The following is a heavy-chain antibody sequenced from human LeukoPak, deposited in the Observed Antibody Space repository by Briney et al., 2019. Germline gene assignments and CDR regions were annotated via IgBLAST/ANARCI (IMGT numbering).Heavy chain of an antibody. CDR3: AREAVSGPFEY. CDR1: GGSVSRGYYY. V-gene: IGHV4-61*02. CDR2: IYTDGAI. J-gene: IGHJ4*02. D-gene: IGHD6-19*01. Sequence: SQTLSLTCTVSGGSVSRGYYYWSWIRQPAGERLEWIGRIYTDGAIYYNPSLKSRFTISLDTSKNHFSLKLTSVTAADTAVYYCAREAVSGPFEYWGQGTLVTVSS.